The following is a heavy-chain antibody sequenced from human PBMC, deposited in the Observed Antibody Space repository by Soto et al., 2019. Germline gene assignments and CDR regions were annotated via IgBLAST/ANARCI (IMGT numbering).Heavy chain of an antibody. Sequence: SETLSLTCAVSSGSISSSNWWSWVRQPPGKGLEWIGEIYHSGSTNYNPSLKSRVTISVDKSKNQFSLKLSSVTAADTAVYYCARRDDYGFYYFDYWGQGTLVTVSS. CDR2: IYHSGST. CDR3: ARRDDYGFYYFDY. J-gene: IGHJ4*02. CDR1: SGSISSSNW. D-gene: IGHD4-17*01. V-gene: IGHV4-4*02.